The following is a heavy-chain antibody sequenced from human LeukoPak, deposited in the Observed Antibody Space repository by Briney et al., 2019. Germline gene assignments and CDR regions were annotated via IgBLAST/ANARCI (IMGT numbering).Heavy chain of an antibody. Sequence: SETLSLTCTVSGGSINNYYWSWIRQPPGKGLEWIGYIYYSGSTNYNPSLKSRVTISIDTSKNQFSLKLSSVTAADTAVYYCARDSMITFGGTHYMDVWAKGPRSPSP. CDR3: ARDSMITFGGTHYMDV. CDR2: IYYSGST. D-gene: IGHD3-16*01. CDR1: GGSINNYY. J-gene: IGHJ6*03. V-gene: IGHV4-59*01.